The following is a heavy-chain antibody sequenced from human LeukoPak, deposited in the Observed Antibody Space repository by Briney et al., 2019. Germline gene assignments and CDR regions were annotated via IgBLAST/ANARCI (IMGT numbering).Heavy chain of an antibody. V-gene: IGHV3-30*03. CDR3: ARGSGSGWHASFDY. J-gene: IGHJ4*02. CDR2: TLYDGRNK. D-gene: IGHD6-19*01. CDR1: GFTFSSYG. Sequence: PGRSLSLSCAASGFTFSSYGMHWVRQAPGKGLEWVAVTLYDGRNKYYADSVKGRFTISRDNSKNTLNLQMNSLRAEDTAVYYCARGSGSGWHASFDYWGQGTLVTVSS.